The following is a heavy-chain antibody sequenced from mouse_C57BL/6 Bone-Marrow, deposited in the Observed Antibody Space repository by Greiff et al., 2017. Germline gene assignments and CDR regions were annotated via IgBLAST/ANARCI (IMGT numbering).Heavy chain of an antibody. CDR2: ISSGGDYI. CDR1: GFTFSSYA. Sequence: DVMLVESGEGLVKPGGSLKLSCAASGFTFSSYAMSWVRQTPEKRLEWVAYISSGGDYIYYADTVKGRFTISRDNARNTLYLQMSSLKSEDTAMYYCTRGTTGGYFDVWGTGTTVTVSS. CDR3: TRGTTGGYFDV. D-gene: IGHD2-12*01. V-gene: IGHV5-9-1*02. J-gene: IGHJ1*03.